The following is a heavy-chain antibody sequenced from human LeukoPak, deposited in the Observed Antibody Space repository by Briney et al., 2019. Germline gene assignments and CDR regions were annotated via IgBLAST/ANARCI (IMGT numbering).Heavy chain of an antibody. Sequence: SETLSLTCTVSGGSISSSSYYWGWIRQPPGKGLEWIGSIYYSGSTYYNPSLKSRVTISVDTSKNQFSLKLSSVTAADTAVYYCASAYPRINSGNYYGFDYWGQGTLVTVSS. CDR3: ASAYPRINSGNYYGFDY. CDR2: IYYSGST. D-gene: IGHD1-26*01. CDR1: GGSISSSSYY. J-gene: IGHJ4*02. V-gene: IGHV4-39*07.